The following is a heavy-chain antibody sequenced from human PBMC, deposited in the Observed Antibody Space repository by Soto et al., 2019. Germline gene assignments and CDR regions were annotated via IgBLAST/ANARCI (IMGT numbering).Heavy chain of an antibody. V-gene: IGHV2-5*02. J-gene: IGHJ4*02. CDR2: IYWDDDK. Sequence: QITLKESGPTLVKPTQTLTLTCTFSGFSLSTSGVGVGWIRQPPGKALEWLALIYWDDDKRYSPSLKSRLTITKDTSKNQVVLTLTKLDTLDTATYYCARGGWTTYYSPFFDYWGQGTLVTVSS. CDR1: GFSLSTSGVG. CDR3: ARGGWTTYYSPFFDY. D-gene: IGHD3-10*01.